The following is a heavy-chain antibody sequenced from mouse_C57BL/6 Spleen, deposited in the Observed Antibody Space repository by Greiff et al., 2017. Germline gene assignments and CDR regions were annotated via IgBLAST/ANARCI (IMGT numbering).Heavy chain of an antibody. Sequence: VQLQQSGAELVRPGASVTLSCKASGYTFTDYEMHWVKQTPVHGLEWIGAIAPETGGTAYNQKFKGKAILTADKSSSTAYMALRSLTSEDSAVYYCTREQRNEYDPGDDWGQGTTLTVAS. CDR2: IAPETGGT. V-gene: IGHV1-15*01. CDR1: GYTFTDYE. J-gene: IGHJ2*01. CDR3: TREQRNEYDPGDD. D-gene: IGHD2-3*01.